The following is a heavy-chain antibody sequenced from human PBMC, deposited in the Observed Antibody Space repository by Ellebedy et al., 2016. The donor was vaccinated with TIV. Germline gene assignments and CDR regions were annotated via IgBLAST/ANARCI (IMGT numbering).Heavy chain of an antibody. CDR1: GGTFSSYA. J-gene: IGHJ4*02. V-gene: IGHV1-69*13. CDR3: ARASPYYYDSSGYYLYYFDY. D-gene: IGHD3-22*01. Sequence: SVKVSXKASGGTFSSYAISWVRQAPGQGLEWMGGIIPIFGTANYAQKFQGRVTITADESTSTAYMELSSLRSEDTAVYYCARASPYYYDSSGYYLYYFDYWGQGTLVTVSS. CDR2: IIPIFGTA.